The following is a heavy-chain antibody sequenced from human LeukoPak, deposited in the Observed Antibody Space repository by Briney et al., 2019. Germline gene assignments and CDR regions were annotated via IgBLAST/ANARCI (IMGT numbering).Heavy chain of an antibody. D-gene: IGHD6-13*01. CDR2: FDPEDGET. V-gene: IGHV1-24*01. Sequence: GASVKVSCKVSGYTLTELSMHWVRQAPGKGLEWMGGFDPEDGETIYAQKFQGRVTMTEDTSTDTAYMELSSLRSEDTAVYYCATDLTGIAAAGSEWDFDYWGQGTLVTVSS. CDR3: ATDLTGIAAAGSEWDFDY. J-gene: IGHJ4*02. CDR1: GYTLTELS.